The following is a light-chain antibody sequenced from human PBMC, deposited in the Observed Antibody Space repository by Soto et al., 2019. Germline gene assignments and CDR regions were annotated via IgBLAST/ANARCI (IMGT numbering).Light chain of an antibody. J-gene: IGKJ5*01. CDR2: AAS. CDR3: QQNNNWPPVT. Sequence: EIVMTQSPATLSVSPGERATLSCRASQSVSSNLAWYQQKPGQAPRLLMYAASTRATGLPARFSGSGSGTEFTLTISGLQSEDFAVYYCQQNNNWPPVTFGQGTRLEIK. CDR1: QSVSSN. V-gene: IGKV3-15*01.